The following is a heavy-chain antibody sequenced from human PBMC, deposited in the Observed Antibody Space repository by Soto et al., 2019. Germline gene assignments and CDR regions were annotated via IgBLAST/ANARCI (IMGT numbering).Heavy chain of an antibody. CDR2: ISAYNGNT. V-gene: IGHV1-18*01. D-gene: IGHD3-3*02. CDR3: PRDRRLPIFGVVMGGGFDP. Sequence: QVQLVQSGAEVKKPGASVKVSCKASGYTFTSYGISWVRQAPGQGLEWMGWISAYNGNTNYAQKLQGRVTMTTDTPPSTAHREPRSPRSDDTAVYYCPRDRRLPIFGVVMGGGFDPWGQGTLVTVSS. CDR1: GYTFTSYG. J-gene: IGHJ5*02.